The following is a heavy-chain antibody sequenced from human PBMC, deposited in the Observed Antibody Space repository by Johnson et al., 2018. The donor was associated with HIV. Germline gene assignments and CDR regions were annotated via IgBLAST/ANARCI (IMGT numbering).Heavy chain of an antibody. V-gene: IGHV3-20*04. J-gene: IGHJ3*02. Sequence: VQLVESGGGVVQPGGSLRLSCAASGFTFSSYAMHWVRQAPGKGLEWVSGINWNGGSTGYADSVKGRFTISRDNAKNSLYLQMNSLRAEDTALYYCARSILLDYYCDSSGSGSDAFDIWGQGTMVTVSS. D-gene: IGHD3-22*01. CDR3: ARSILLDYYCDSSGSGSDAFDI. CDR1: GFTFSSYA. CDR2: INWNGGST.